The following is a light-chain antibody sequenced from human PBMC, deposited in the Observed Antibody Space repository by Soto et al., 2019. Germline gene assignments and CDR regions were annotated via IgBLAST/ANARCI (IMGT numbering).Light chain of an antibody. J-gene: IGKJ1*01. CDR2: GAS. V-gene: IGKV3-15*01. CDR1: QSVTSN. CDR3: QQYNDWPRT. Sequence: EIVLTQSPATLSVSPGERATLSCRASQSVTSNLAWYQQKPGQAPRFLMYGASIRATGIPDRFSGSGSGTEVTLTISSLQPEDFAVYYCQQYNDWPRTFGQGTKVEVK.